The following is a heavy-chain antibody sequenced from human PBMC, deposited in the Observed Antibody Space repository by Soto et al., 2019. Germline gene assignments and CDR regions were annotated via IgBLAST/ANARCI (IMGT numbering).Heavy chain of an antibody. CDR2: ISTNSDYI. Sequence: PGGSLRLSCASSGFTFASYHMLWGRQALGKGLEWLASISTNSDYIYHADSVKGRFTVSRDNAKKSLFLEMTTLRDEDTAVYYCARGGSAERRTDGDYYYYYPMDVWGQGTTVTVS. V-gene: IGHV3-21*01. CDR3: ARGGSAERRTDGDYYYYYPMDV. J-gene: IGHJ6*02. CDR1: GFTFASYH. D-gene: IGHD3-16*01.